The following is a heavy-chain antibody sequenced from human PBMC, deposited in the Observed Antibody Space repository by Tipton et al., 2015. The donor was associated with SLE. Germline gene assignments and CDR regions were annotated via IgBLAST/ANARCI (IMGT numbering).Heavy chain of an antibody. CDR2: INHSGSI. D-gene: IGHD2-2*01. J-gene: IGHJ6*02. CDR3: ARGCSSTTCEPFDYFGLDV. CDR1: GGSFSGYY. V-gene: IGHV4-34*01. Sequence: TLSLTCAVYGGSFSGYYWSWIRQPPGKGLEWIGEINHSGSINYNPSLKSRVTISVDTSKNQFSLKLSSVTAADTAVYFCARGCSSTTCEPFDYFGLDVWGQGTTVTVSS.